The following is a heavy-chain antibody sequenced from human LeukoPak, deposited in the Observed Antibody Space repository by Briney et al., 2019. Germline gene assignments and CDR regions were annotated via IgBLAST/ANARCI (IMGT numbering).Heavy chain of an antibody. CDR1: GFTFDDYA. J-gene: IGHJ6*02. V-gene: IGHV3-9*01. CDR2: ISWNSGSI. D-gene: IGHD2-2*01. CDR3: AKDRSQGPAAYYYGMDV. Sequence: GRSLRLSCAASGFTFDDYAMHWVRQAPGKGLEWVSGISWNSGSIGYADSVKGRFTISRDNAKNSLYLQMNSLRAEDTALYYCAKDRSQGPAAYYYGMDVWGQGTTVTVSS.